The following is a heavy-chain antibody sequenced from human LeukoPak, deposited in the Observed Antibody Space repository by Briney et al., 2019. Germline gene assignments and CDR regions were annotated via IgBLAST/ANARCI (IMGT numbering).Heavy chain of an antibody. V-gene: IGHV3-74*03. J-gene: IGHJ4*02. CDR3: ATGGSDSSDYFFGFY. CDR1: GFTFSNYW. CDR2: INNGGSRT. Sequence: GASLRLSCAASGFTFSNYWMHWVRQAPGKGLVWVSRINNGGSRTMYADSVKGRFTISRDNARNTLYLQMNSLRAEDTAIYYCATGGSDSSDYFFGFYWGQGTLVTVAS. D-gene: IGHD3-22*01.